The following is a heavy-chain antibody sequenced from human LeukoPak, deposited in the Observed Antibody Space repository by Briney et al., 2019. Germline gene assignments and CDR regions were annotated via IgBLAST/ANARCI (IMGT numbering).Heavy chain of an antibody. V-gene: IGHV3-15*07. J-gene: IGHJ5*02. Sequence: PGGSLRLSCATSGFTFSNAWMNWVRQAPGKGQEWVGRIRSNSDGGTIDYAAPVKGRFTLSRDDSKTTLYLQMNSLQTEDTAVYYCATDFYDSTSGQGTLVTVSS. CDR1: GFTFSNAW. D-gene: IGHD3-22*01. CDR3: ATDFYDST. CDR2: IRSNSDGGTI.